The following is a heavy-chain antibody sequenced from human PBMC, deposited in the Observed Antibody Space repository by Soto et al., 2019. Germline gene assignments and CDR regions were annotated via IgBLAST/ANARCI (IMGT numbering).Heavy chain of an antibody. CDR3: ARDFRYSSSSSGMDV. J-gene: IGHJ6*02. CDR1: GFTFSSYG. V-gene: IGHV3-33*01. CDR2: IWYDGSNK. Sequence: QVQLVESGGGVVQPGRSLRLSCAASGFTFSSYGMNWVRQAPGKGLEWVAVIWYDGSNKYYADSVKGRFTISRDNSKNTLYLQMNSLRAEDTAVYYCARDFRYSSSSSGMDVLGQGNKVTVSS. D-gene: IGHD6-6*01.